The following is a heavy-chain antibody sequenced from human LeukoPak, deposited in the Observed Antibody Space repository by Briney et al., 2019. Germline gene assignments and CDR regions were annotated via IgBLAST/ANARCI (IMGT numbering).Heavy chain of an antibody. CDR1: GLSFSTAG. V-gene: IGHV3-15*01. J-gene: IGHJ4*02. Sequence: GGSLRLSCTVSGLSFSTAGISWIRQAPGKGRGWVGRIKSNTDGGTVNYAATVKGRFTISRDDSKNTVFLQMNSLETEDTAMYFCTTAERRYYSHDFWGQGTLVTVSS. CDR2: IKSNTDGGTV. D-gene: IGHD3-10*01. CDR3: TTAERRYYSHDF.